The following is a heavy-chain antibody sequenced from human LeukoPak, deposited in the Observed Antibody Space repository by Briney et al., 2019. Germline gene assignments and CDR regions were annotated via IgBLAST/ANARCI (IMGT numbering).Heavy chain of an antibody. CDR2: ISYDGSNK. CDR1: GFTFSSYG. CDR3: ARGLHRRRSGGSCYQAFDY. Sequence: QPGGSLRLSCAASGFTFSSYGMHWVRQAPGKGLEWVAVISYDGSNKYYADSVKGRFTISRDNSKNTLYLQMNSLRPEDTAVYYCARGLHRRRSGGSCYQAFDYWGQGTLVTVSS. D-gene: IGHD2-15*01. V-gene: IGHV3-30*03. J-gene: IGHJ4*02.